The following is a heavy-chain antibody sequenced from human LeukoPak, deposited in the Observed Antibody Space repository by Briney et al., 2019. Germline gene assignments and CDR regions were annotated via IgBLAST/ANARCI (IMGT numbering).Heavy chain of an antibody. Sequence: SVKVSCKASGGTFSSYAISWVRQAPGQGLEWMGRIIPILGIANYAQKFQGRVTITADKSTSTAYMELSSLRSEDTAVYYCARDSNGPYWYFDLWGRGILVTVSS. CDR3: ARDSNGPYWYFDL. D-gene: IGHD2-8*01. V-gene: IGHV1-69*04. CDR1: GGTFSSYA. CDR2: IIPILGIA. J-gene: IGHJ2*01.